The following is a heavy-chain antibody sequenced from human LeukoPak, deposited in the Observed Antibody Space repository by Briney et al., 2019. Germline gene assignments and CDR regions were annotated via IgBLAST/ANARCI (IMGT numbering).Heavy chain of an antibody. CDR3: ATDNYGMPDY. D-gene: IGHD3-9*01. CDR1: GYTFTDYY. Sequence: ASVKVSCRASGYTFTDYYIHWVRRAPGQGLEWMGWVDPRSGIAKCTQKFQGRVTMTMDTSINPVYVDLRGLTFDDTAVYYCATDNYGMPDYWGQGTLVTVSS. CDR2: VDPRSGIA. V-gene: IGHV1-2*02. J-gene: IGHJ4*02.